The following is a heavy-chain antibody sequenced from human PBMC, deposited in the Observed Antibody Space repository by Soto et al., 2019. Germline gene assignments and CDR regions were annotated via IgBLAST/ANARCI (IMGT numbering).Heavy chain of an antibody. V-gene: IGHV4-30-2*01. CDR1: GGSITTAGYS. Sequence: SETLSLTCTVSGGSITTAGYSWSWIRQPPGKALEWIGYVYHTGNAYPKPSLKSRVTISLGRSKNQFSLKMTSVTAADTALYYCASRPFYYYGLDVWGQGTTVTVSS. J-gene: IGHJ6*02. CDR3: ASRPFYYYGLDV. CDR2: VYHTGNA.